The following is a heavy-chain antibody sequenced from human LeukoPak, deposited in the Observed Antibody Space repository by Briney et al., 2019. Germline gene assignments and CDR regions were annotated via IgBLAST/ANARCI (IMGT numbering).Heavy chain of an antibody. CDR1: GGSISSYY. D-gene: IGHD3-16*02. J-gene: IGHJ4*02. Sequence: SETLSLTCTVSGGSISSYYWSWIRQPPGKGLEWIGTIYYSGSTQYNPSLKSRVTISVDTSKNQFSLKLSSVTAADTAVYHCAIQSTQRGMVGGIGEFDCWGQGTPVTVSS. CDR3: AIQSTQRGMVGGIGEFDC. V-gene: IGHV4-59*04. CDR2: IYYSGST.